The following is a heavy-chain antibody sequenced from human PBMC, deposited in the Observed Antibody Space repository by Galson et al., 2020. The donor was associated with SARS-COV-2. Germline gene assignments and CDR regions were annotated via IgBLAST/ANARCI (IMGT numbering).Heavy chain of an antibody. D-gene: IGHD2-2*01. J-gene: IGHJ6*02. V-gene: IGHV4-31*03. CDR1: GGSISSGGYY. CDR3: ARDEVVPAANAYYYYYGMDV. Sequence: SETLSLTCTVSGGSISSGGYYWSWIRQHPGKGLEWIGYIYYSGSTYYNPSLKSRVTISVDTSKNQFSLKLSSVTAADTAVYYCARDEVVPAANAYYYYYGMDVWGQGTTVTVSS. CDR2: IYYSGST.